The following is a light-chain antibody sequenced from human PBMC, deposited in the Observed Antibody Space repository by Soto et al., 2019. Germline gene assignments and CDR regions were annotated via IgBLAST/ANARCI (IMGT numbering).Light chain of an antibody. J-gene: IGKJ5*01. V-gene: IGKV3-11*01. CDR2: DAS. CDR1: QSVSSY. Sequence: EIVLTQSPATLSLSPGERATLSCRASQSVSSYLAWYQQKPGQAPRLLIYDASNRATGIPDRFSGSGSGTDFTLTISSLEPEDFAVYYCQQRRIWPITFGQGTRLEIK. CDR3: QQRRIWPIT.